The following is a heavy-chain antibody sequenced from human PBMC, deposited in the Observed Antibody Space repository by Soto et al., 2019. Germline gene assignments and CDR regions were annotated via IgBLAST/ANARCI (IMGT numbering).Heavy chain of an antibody. V-gene: IGHV3-74*01. D-gene: IGHD5-12*01. CDR2: INGDGSTT. CDR3: TRSKDGYNLVADY. J-gene: IGHJ4*02. Sequence: EVQLVESGGGLVQPGGSLRLSCAASGFTLSSFWMHWVSQAPGKGLVWVSRINGDGSTTSYADSVKGRFTISRDNAKNTLYLQMNSLRAEETAVYYCTRSKDGYNLVADYCGQGTLVTVSS. CDR1: GFTLSSFW.